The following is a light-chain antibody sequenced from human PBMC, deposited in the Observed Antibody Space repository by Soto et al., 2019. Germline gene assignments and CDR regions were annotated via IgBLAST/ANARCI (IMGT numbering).Light chain of an antibody. J-gene: IGKJ5*01. Sequence: EIVMTQSPATLSVSQGERTTLSCRASQSVGNNLAWYQQKPGQAPRLLIYADSNRATGIPARFSGSGSGTDFTLTISSLEPEDFSVYYCQQRYNWPITFGQGTRLENK. V-gene: IGKV3-11*01. CDR2: ADS. CDR3: QQRYNWPIT. CDR1: QSVGNN.